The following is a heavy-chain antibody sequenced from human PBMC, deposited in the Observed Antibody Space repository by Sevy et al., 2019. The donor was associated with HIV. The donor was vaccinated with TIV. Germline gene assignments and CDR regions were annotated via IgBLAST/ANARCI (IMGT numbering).Heavy chain of an antibody. J-gene: IGHJ6*03. CDR2: IWYDGSNK. D-gene: IGHD6-19*01. V-gene: IGHV3-33*08. CDR1: GFTFSSYG. Sequence: GGSLRLSCAASGFTFSSYGMHWVRQAPGKGLEWVAVIWYDGSNKYYADSVKGRFTISRDNSKNTMYLQMNSLRAEDTAVYYCARRGEREKWLAYYYYSMDVWGKGTPVTVSS. CDR3: ARRGEREKWLAYYYYSMDV.